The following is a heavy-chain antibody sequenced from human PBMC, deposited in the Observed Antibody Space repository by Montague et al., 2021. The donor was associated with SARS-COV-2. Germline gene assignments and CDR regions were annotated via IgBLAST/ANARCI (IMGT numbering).Heavy chain of an antibody. Sequence: SETLSLTCTVSGVSISGYYWTWMRQPPGKGLEWVGHIYHTGSTKYNPSLKSRVTISIDTPKNQFSLKLRSVTAADTAVYFCARERTSCSIADCVNYLDDWGQGALVTVSS. J-gene: IGHJ4*02. CDR1: GVSISGYY. CDR2: IYHTGST. CDR3: ARERTSCSIADCVNYLDD. D-gene: IGHD2-2*01. V-gene: IGHV4-59*01.